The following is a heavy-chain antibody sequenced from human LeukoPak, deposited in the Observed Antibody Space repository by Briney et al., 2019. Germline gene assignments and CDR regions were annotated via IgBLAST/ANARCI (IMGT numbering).Heavy chain of an antibody. J-gene: IGHJ4*02. V-gene: IGHV4-61*02. CDR3: ARSAVVVPDALAYFDY. CDR2: IYTSGST. Sequence: PSETLSLTCTVCGGSISRGSYYWSGIRQPAGKGLEWIGRIYTSGSTNYNPSLKSRVTISVDTSKNQFSLKLSSVTAADTAVYYCARSAVVVPDALAYFDYWGQGTLVTVSS. D-gene: IGHD2-2*01. CDR1: GGSISRGSYY.